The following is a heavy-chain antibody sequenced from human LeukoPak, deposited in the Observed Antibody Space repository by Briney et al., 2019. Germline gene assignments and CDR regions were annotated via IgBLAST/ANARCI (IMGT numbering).Heavy chain of an antibody. CDR3: ARAPAGSSKYEY. J-gene: IGHJ4*02. Sequence: ASETLSLTCSVPGGSISSYSWTWIRQPAGKELEWIGRIYATGSTNFNPTLKSRVTMSVDTSKSQFSLNLSSVTAADTAVYYCARAPAGSSKYEYWGQGILVTVSS. D-gene: IGHD6-13*01. CDR1: GGSISSYS. CDR2: IYATGST. V-gene: IGHV4-4*07.